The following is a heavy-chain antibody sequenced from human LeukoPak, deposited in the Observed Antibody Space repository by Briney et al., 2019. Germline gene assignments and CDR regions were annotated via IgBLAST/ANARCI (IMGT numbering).Heavy chain of an antibody. Sequence: SETLSLTCAVYGGSFSGYYWSWIRQPPGKGLEWIGEINHSGSTNYNPSLKSRVTISVDASKNQFSLKLSSVTAADTAVYYCARGPLGYYDSSGYYYEYYFGYWGQGTLVTVSS. CDR1: GGSFSGYY. J-gene: IGHJ4*02. D-gene: IGHD3-22*01. V-gene: IGHV4-34*01. CDR3: ARGPLGYYDSSGYYYEYYFGY. CDR2: INHSGST.